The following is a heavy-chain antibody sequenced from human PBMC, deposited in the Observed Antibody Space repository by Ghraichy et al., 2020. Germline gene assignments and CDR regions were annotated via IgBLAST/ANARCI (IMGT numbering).Heavy chain of an antibody. CDR2: ISASGST. CDR3: AKFSVVVTGNEHLQH. CDR1: GFTFSSYA. V-gene: IGHV3-23*01. D-gene: IGHD2-21*02. J-gene: IGHJ1*01. Sequence: GGSLRLSCAASGFTFSSYAMGWVRQAPGKGLEWVSGISASGSTYYADSVKGRFTISRDNSKNTLYLQMNSLRVEDTAVYYCAKFSVVVTGNEHLQHWGQGTLVTVSS.